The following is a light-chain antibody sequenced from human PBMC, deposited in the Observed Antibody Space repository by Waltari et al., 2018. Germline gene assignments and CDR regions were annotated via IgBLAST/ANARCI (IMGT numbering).Light chain of an antibody. V-gene: IGLV2-8*01. Sequence: QSALTQPPSASGSPGPSVTISCTGTSSDVGGYNYVPWYQQHPGKAPKFLIYEVSKRPSGVPDRFSGSKSGNAASLTVSGLQAEDEADYYCSSYAGSNNWVFGGGTKLTVL. CDR1: SSDVGGYNY. J-gene: IGLJ3*02. CDR3: SSYAGSNNWV. CDR2: EVS.